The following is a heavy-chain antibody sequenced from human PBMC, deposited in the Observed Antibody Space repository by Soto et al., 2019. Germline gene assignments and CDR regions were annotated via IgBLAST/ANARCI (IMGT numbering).Heavy chain of an antibody. CDR1: GGSISSGNYY. V-gene: IGHV4-30-4*01. CDR3: ARAAPVVTDV. J-gene: IGHJ6*02. D-gene: IGHD5-18*01. Sequence: QVQLQESGPGLVKPSQTLSLTCTVSGGSISSGNYYWSWIRQPPGKGLEWIGYIFYSGTTYYNPSLXGRVSIXXDTSKSPFSLKLSSVTAADTAVYYCARAAPVVTDVWGQGTTVTVSS. CDR2: IFYSGTT.